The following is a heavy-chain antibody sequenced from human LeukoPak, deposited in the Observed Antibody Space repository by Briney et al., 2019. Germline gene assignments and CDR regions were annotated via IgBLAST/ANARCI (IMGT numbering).Heavy chain of an antibody. CDR2: IYSGGST. Sequence: GGSLRLSCAASGFTVSSNYMSWVRQAPGKGLEWVSVIYSGGSTYYADSVKGRFTISRDNSKNTLYLQMNSLRAEDTAVYYCAKGHSSSWYEHFDYWGQGTLVTVSS. V-gene: IGHV3-66*01. CDR3: AKGHSSSWYEHFDY. J-gene: IGHJ4*02. CDR1: GFTVSSNY. D-gene: IGHD6-13*01.